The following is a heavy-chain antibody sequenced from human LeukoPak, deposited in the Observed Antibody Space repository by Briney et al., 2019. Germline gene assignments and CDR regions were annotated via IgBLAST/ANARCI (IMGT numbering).Heavy chain of an antibody. CDR1: GYIFSSYY. CDR2: IFPGDSDT. D-gene: IGHD6-13*01. Sequence: GEALKISCKGSGYIFSSYYIAWGRQVPGKGLECMGIIFPGDSDTKYSPSLQGHVTISVDKSISTAYLQWQSLNDSDTAMYYCARLGYTSSPGDSWGQGTLVTVSS. V-gene: IGHV5-51*01. CDR3: ARLGYTSSPGDS. J-gene: IGHJ4*02.